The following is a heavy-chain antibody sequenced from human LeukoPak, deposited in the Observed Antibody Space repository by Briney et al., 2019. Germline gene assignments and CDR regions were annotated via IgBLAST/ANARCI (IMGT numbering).Heavy chain of an antibody. CDR1: GGSFSGYY. CDR2: INHSGST. V-gene: IGHV4-34*01. CDR3: AKVWESGDY. D-gene: IGHD1-14*01. J-gene: IGHJ4*02. Sequence: SETLSLTCAVYGGSFSGYYWSWIRQPPGKGLEWIGEINHSGSTNYNPSLKSRVTISVDTSKNQFSLKLSSVTAADTAVYYCAKVWESGDYWGQGTLVTVSS.